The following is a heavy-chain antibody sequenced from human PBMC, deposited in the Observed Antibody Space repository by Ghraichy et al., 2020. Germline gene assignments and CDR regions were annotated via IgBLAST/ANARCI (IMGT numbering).Heavy chain of an antibody. J-gene: IGHJ6*02. D-gene: IGHD6-6*01. CDR1: GYTFTTYD. CDR2: ISIYNGAT. Sequence: ASVKVSCKASGYTFTTYDFSWVRQAPGQGLEWMGWISIYNGATNYAQKLRGRVTMTTETSTSTAYMELRSLRSDDTAVYFCARGGGSSSGGLDVWGQGTTVTFSS. V-gene: IGHV1-18*01. CDR3: ARGGGSSSGGLDV.